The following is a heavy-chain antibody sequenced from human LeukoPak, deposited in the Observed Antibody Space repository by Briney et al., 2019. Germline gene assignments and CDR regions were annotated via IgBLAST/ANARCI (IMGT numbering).Heavy chain of an antibody. CDR3: ARVAYSSSSVVDY. V-gene: IGHV4-39*07. CDR2: IYYSGST. Sequence: SETLSLTCTVSGGSISSSSYYWGWIRQPPGTGLEWIGSIYYSGSTYYNPSLKSRVTISVDTSKNQFSLKLSSVTAADTAVYYCARVAYSSSSVVDYWGQGTLVTVSS. D-gene: IGHD6-6*01. CDR1: GGSISSSSYY. J-gene: IGHJ4*02.